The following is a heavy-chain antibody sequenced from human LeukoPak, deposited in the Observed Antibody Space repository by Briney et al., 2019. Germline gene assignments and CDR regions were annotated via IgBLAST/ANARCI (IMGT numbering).Heavy chain of an antibody. D-gene: IGHD6-13*01. V-gene: IGHV3-49*04. J-gene: IGHJ4*02. CDR3: ATLIAQGYYFNY. CDR1: GFTFCDWA. Sequence: GRSLGLSCTASGFTFCDWAMGWVRQAPGKGLEWVGFIRSKAYGGTTEYAASVKGGFTISRDDSKNIAYLQMHSLKTEDTAVYYCATLIAQGYYFNYWGQGTLVTVSS. CDR2: IRSKAYGGTT.